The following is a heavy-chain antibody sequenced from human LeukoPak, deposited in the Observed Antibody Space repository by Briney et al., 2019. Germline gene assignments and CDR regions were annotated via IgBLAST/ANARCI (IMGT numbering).Heavy chain of an antibody. CDR3: ARDPSYIAAAPDY. Sequence: PGGSLRLSCAASGFTFSSYRMSCVRQAPGKGLEWVANIKQDGSEKYYVDSVKGRFTISRDNAKNSLYLQMNSLRAEDTAVYYCARDPSYIAAAPDYWGQGTLVTVSS. CDR2: IKQDGSEK. V-gene: IGHV3-7*01. CDR1: GFTFSSYR. D-gene: IGHD6-13*01. J-gene: IGHJ4*02.